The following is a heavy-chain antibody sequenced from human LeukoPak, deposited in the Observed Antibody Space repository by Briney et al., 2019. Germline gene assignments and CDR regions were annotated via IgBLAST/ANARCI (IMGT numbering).Heavy chain of an antibody. D-gene: IGHD6-19*01. V-gene: IGHV3-7*01. CDR3: AKAVAARWLDP. CDR2: MKEDGSEK. J-gene: IGHJ5*02. Sequence: GGSLRLSCAASGFTFSSYWMSWVRQAPGKGLECVANMKEDGSEKNYVDSVKGRFTISRDNAKNSLYLQMNSLRAEDTAVYYCAKAVAARWLDPWGQGTLVIVSS. CDR1: GFTFSSYW.